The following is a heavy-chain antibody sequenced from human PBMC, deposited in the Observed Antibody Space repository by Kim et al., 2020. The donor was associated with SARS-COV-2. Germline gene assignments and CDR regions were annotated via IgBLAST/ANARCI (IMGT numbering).Heavy chain of an antibody. D-gene: IGHD6-13*01. J-gene: IGHJ6*01. CDR3: ARDIAAYSCSWIYYY. V-gene: IGHV3-30*04. CDR1: GFTFSSYG. CDR2: ITYDGSNK. Sequence: GGSLRLSCAASGFTFSSYGMHWVRQAPGKGLEWVAVITYDGSNKNYGDSVKGRFTISRDNSKNTLYLQMNSLRAEDTAVYYCARDIAAYSCSWIYYY.